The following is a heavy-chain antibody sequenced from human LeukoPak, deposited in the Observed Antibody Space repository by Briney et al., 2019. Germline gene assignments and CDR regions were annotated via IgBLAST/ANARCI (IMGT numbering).Heavy chain of an antibody. CDR3: ARDSELYYYGSGSYYRFFDY. V-gene: IGHV4-59*01. J-gene: IGHJ4*02. Sequence: SETLSLTCTVSGGSISSYYWSWIRQPPGKGLEWIGYIYYSGSTNYNPSLKSRVTISVDTSKNQFSLKLSSVTAADTAVYYCARDSELYYYGSGSYYRFFDYWGQGTLVTVSS. CDR1: GGSISSYY. CDR2: IYYSGST. D-gene: IGHD3-10*01.